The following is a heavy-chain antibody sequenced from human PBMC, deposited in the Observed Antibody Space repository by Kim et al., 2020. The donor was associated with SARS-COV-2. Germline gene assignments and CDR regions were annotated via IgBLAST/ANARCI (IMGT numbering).Heavy chain of an antibody. J-gene: IGHJ4*02. CDR2: ISGSGGGT. V-gene: IGHV3-23*01. CDR3: ATGWGFGFNYGYFDY. CDR1: GFTFSNYV. Sequence: GGSLILSCAASGFTFSNYVMSWVRQAPGEGLEWVSGISGSGGGTYYADSVKGRFTISRDNSKNTLYLQMNSLRAEDTAVYYCATGWGFGFNYGYFDYWGQGTLVTVSS. D-gene: IGHD5-18*01.